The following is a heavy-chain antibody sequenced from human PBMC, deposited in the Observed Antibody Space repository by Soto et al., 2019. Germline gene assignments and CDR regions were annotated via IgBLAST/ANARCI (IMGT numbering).Heavy chain of an antibody. Sequence: SGGSMRLSCAASGFTFSSYGMHWVRQAPGKGLEWVAVISYDGSNKYYADSVKGRFTISRDNSKNTLYLQMNSLRAEDTAVYYCAREIEVAGAYYYYGMDVWGQGTTVTVSS. V-gene: IGHV3-30*03. CDR1: GFTFSSYG. CDR3: AREIEVAGAYYYYGMDV. CDR2: ISYDGSNK. J-gene: IGHJ6*02. D-gene: IGHD6-19*01.